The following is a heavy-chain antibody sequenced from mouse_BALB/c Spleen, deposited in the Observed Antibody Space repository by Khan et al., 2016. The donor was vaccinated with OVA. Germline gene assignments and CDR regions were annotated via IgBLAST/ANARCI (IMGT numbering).Heavy chain of an antibody. J-gene: IGHJ3*01. CDR1: GYTFTDYA. V-gene: IGHV1S137*01. Sequence: QVQLQQSGAELVRPGVSVKISCKGSGYTFTDYAMHWVKQSHAKSLEWIGVISTYYGDADYTQKFKGKATMTVDKSSSTAYMELARLTSEDSAIYYCARESGNSRFAYWGQGTLVTVSA. CDR3: ARESGNSRFAY. D-gene: IGHD1-3*01. CDR2: ISTYYGDA.